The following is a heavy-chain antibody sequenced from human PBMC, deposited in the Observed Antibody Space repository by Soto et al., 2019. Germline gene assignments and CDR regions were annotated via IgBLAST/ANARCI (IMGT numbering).Heavy chain of an antibody. CDR3: ARAGTNWSYYPDY. D-gene: IGHD1-26*01. J-gene: IGHJ4*02. Sequence: EVQLLESGGGLVQPGGSLRLSCAASGFPFSNYAMSWVRRTPGKGLEWVSGISDTGGRTDYAESVKGRFTISRDKSSTLFLQMNSLRSEDTAVYYCARAGTNWSYYPDYWGQGTLVTVSS. CDR1: GFPFSNYA. V-gene: IGHV3-23*01. CDR2: ISDTGGRT.